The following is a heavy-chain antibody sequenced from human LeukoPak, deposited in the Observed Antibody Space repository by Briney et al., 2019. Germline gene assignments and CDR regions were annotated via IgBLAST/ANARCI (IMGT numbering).Heavy chain of an antibody. D-gene: IGHD6-13*01. CDR3: AKDQGSSWTFDY. J-gene: IGHJ4*02. V-gene: IGHV3-30*04. Sequence: GGSLRLSCAASGFTFSSYAMHWVRRAPGKGLEGVAVISYDGSKKYYADSVKGRFTISRDNSKNTMYLQMNSQRAEDTAVYYCAKDQGSSWTFDYWGQGTLVTVSS. CDR1: GFTFSSYA. CDR2: ISYDGSKK.